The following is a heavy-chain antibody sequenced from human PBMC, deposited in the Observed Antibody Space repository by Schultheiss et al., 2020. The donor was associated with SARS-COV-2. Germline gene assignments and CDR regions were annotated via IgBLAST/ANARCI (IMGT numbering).Heavy chain of an antibody. D-gene: IGHD5-24*01. CDR2: IYSGGST. CDR1: GFTFSGSA. J-gene: IGHJ4*02. V-gene: IGHV3-NL1*01. Sequence: GGSLRLSCAASGFTFSGSAMHWVRQAPGKGLEWVSVIYSGGSTYYADSVKGRFTISRDNSKNTLYLQMNSLRAEDTAVYYCASGVRGYKIFWGQGTLVTVSS. CDR3: ASGVRGYKIF.